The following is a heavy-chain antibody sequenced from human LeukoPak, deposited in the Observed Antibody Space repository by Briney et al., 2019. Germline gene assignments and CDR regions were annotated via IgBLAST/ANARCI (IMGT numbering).Heavy chain of an antibody. CDR2: IFYSGST. CDR3: ARFNVDIVATTGYYFDY. Sequence: SQTLSLTCTVSGGSISSSSYYWGWIRQPPGTGLEWIGSIFYSGSTHYRPSLKSRSTISVDTSKNQFSLNLSSVTAADTAVYYCARFNVDIVATTGYYFDYWGQGTLVTVSS. D-gene: IGHD5-12*01. J-gene: IGHJ4*02. V-gene: IGHV4-39*07. CDR1: GGSISSSSYY.